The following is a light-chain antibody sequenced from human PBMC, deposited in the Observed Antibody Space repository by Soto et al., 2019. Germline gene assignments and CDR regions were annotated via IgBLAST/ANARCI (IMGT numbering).Light chain of an antibody. J-gene: IGKJ5*01. Sequence: EIGLTHSPGTLSLSTGKRATLSFRASQSVATNVAWYQQKPGQAPRLLIFRASARATGIPARFSGSGSGTDFTLTISSLEPEDFAVYYCQQRSNWPPGITFGQGALPAV. CDR2: RAS. CDR1: QSVATN. CDR3: QQRSNWPPGIT. V-gene: IGKV3-11*01.